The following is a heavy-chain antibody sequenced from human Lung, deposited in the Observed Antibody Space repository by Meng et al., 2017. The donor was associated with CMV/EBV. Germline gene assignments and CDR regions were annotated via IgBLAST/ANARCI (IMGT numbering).Heavy chain of an antibody. CDR1: GFTFSSYD. V-gene: IGHV3-13*01. J-gene: IGHJ6*02. CDR3: ARARAGRGDYYYYYGMDV. CDR2: IGTAGDT. D-gene: IGHD6-13*01. Sequence: GGSXRLXCAASGFTFSSYDMHWVRQATGKGLEWVSAIGTAGDTYYPGSVKGRFTISRENAKNSLYLQMNSLRAGDTAVYYCARARAGRGDYYYYYGMDVWXQGTXVTVSS.